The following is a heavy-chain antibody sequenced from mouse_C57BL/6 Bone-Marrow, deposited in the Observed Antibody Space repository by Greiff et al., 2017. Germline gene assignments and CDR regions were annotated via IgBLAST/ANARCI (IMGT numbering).Heavy chain of an antibody. Sequence: EVHLVESGGGLVQPGGSLKLSCAASGFTFSDYYMYWVRQTPEKRLEWVAYISNGGGSTYYPDTVKGRFTISRDNAKNTLYLQMSRLKSEDTAMYYCARRRELGSFDYWGQGTTLTVSS. V-gene: IGHV5-12*01. CDR2: ISNGGGST. CDR1: GFTFSDYY. J-gene: IGHJ2*01. D-gene: IGHD4-1*01. CDR3: ARRRELGSFDY.